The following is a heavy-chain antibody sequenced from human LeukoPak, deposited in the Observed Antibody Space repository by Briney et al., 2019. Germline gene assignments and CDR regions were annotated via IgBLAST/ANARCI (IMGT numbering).Heavy chain of an antibody. CDR1: GFTFRSYA. CDR2: ISSNGGST. V-gene: IGHV3-64*01. D-gene: IGHD6-19*01. Sequence: PGGSLRLSCAASGFTFRSYAMHWVRQAPGKGLEYVSAISSNGGSTYYANSVKGRFTISRDNSKNTLYLQMGSLRAEDMAVYYCARARYSSVGFDYWGQGTLVTVSS. CDR3: ARARYSSVGFDY. J-gene: IGHJ4*02.